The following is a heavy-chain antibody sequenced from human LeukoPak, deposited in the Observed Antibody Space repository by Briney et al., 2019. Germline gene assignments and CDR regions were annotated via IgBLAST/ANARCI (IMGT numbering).Heavy chain of an antibody. D-gene: IGHD3-22*01. CDR3: ARGPQGGYDSSGYSPPPRYFDY. CDR2: TSSSGSTI. Sequence: GGSLRLSXAASGFTFSSYEMNWVRQAPGKGLEWVSYTSSSGSTIDYADSVKGRFTISRDNAKNSLYLQMNSLRAEDTAVYYCARGPQGGYDSSGYSPPPRYFDYWGQGTLVTVSS. CDR1: GFTFSSYE. V-gene: IGHV3-48*03. J-gene: IGHJ4*02.